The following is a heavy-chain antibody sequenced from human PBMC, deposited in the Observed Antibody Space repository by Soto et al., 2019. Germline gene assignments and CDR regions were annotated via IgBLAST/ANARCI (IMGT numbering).Heavy chain of an antibody. V-gene: IGHV3-23*01. Sequence: GGSLRLSCAASGVTFSSYAMSWVRQAQGKGLEKVSAISGSGGSTYYATSGKGRFTISRDNSKNTLDLQMNSLRAEDTDVDYCEMLAGDLREDYFDYWGQGTLVTVSS. D-gene: IGHD7-27*01. J-gene: IGHJ4*02. CDR2: ISGSGGST. CDR3: EMLAGDLREDYFDY. CDR1: GVTFSSYA.